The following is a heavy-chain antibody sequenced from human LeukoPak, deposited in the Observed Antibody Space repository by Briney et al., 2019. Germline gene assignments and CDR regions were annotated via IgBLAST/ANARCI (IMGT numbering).Heavy chain of an antibody. CDR2: ISSSSSYI. D-gene: IGHD2-2*01. J-gene: IGHJ4*02. V-gene: IGHV3-21*01. CDR3: ARVRYQLLDEPNFDY. CDR1: GFTFSSYS. Sequence: PGGSLRLSCAASGFTFSSYSMNWVRQAPGKGLEWVSSISSSSSYIYYADSVKGRFTISRDNAKNSLYLQMNSLRAEDTAVYYCARVRYQLLDEPNFDYWGQGTLVTVSS.